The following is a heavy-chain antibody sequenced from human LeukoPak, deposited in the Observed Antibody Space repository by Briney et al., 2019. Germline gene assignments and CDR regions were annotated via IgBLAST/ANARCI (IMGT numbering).Heavy chain of an antibody. D-gene: IGHD5-24*01. Sequence: ASVKVSCKASGYTFTSYGISWVRQAPGQGLEWMGWISAYNGNTNYAQKLKGRVTMTTDTSTSTAYMELRSLRSDDTAVYYCARVEMATIPLGYWGQGTLVTVSS. CDR1: GYTFTSYG. CDR2: ISAYNGNT. CDR3: ARVEMATIPLGY. V-gene: IGHV1-18*01. J-gene: IGHJ4*02.